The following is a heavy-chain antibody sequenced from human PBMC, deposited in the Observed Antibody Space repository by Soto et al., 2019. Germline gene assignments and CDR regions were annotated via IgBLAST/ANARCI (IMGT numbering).Heavy chain of an antibody. V-gene: IGHV2-5*02. D-gene: IGHD4-17*01. CDR3: ARKNYGDYPTDY. Sequence: SGPTLVNPTQTLTLTCTFSGFSLSTSGVGVGWFRQPPGKALERLAVIYWDDAKRYSPSLKSRLTITKDTSKNQVVLTMTNLDPVDTATYYCARKNYGDYPTDYWGQGTLVTVSS. CDR2: IYWDDAK. J-gene: IGHJ4*02. CDR1: GFSLSTSGVG.